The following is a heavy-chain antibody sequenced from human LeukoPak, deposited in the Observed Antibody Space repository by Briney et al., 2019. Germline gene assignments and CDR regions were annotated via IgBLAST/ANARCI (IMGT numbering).Heavy chain of an antibody. D-gene: IGHD3-10*01. CDR3: ARGRKVVGEFWRPYYYHYMDV. Sequence: LSCAASGFTFSSYGMHWVRQAPGKGLEWIGEINHSGSTNYNPSLGGRVTILVDTSKNQFSLRLSSVTAADTAVYYCARGRKVVGEFWRPYYYHYMDVWGKGTTVTVSS. J-gene: IGHJ6*03. CDR1: GFTFSSYG. CDR2: INHSGST. V-gene: IGHV4-34*01.